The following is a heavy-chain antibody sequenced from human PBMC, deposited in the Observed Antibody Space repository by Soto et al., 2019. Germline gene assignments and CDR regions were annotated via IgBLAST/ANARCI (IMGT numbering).Heavy chain of an antibody. CDR2: ISYDGSNK. J-gene: IGHJ6*02. CDR3: AKVAQGDPPISGYGMDV. Sequence: GGSLRLSCAASGFPFSSYGMHWVRQAPGKGLEWVAVISYDGSNKYYADSVKGRFTGSRDNSKNTVYLQMNSLRAEDTALYYCAKVAQGDPPISGYGMDVWGQGTTGTVSS. V-gene: IGHV3-30*18. CDR1: GFPFSSYG. D-gene: IGHD2-21*02.